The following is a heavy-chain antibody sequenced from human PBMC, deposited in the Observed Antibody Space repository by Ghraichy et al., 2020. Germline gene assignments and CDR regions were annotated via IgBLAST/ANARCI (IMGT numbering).Heavy chain of an antibody. Sequence: SQTLSLTCTVSGGSISSGGYYWSWIRQHPGKGLEWIGYIYYSGSTYYNPSLKSRVTISVDTSKNQFSLKLSSVTAADTAVYYCARDYYYEKDGMDVWGQGTTVTVSS. V-gene: IGHV4-31*03. J-gene: IGHJ6*02. D-gene: IGHD3-22*01. CDR1: GGSISSGGYY. CDR3: ARDYYYEKDGMDV. CDR2: IYYSGST.